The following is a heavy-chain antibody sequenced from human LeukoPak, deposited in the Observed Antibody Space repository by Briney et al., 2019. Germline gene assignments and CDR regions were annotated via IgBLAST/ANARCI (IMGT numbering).Heavy chain of an antibody. J-gene: IGHJ4*02. V-gene: IGHV4-34*01. D-gene: IGHD3-22*01. CDR3: ARGSGRRYYDSSGYYY. Sequence: SETLSLTCAVYGGSFSGYYWSWIRQPPGKGLEWIGEINHSGSTNYNPSLKSRVTISVDTSKNQYSLKLSSVTAADTAVYYCARGSGRRYYDSSGYYYWGQGTLVTVSS. CDR2: INHSGST. CDR1: GGSFSGYY.